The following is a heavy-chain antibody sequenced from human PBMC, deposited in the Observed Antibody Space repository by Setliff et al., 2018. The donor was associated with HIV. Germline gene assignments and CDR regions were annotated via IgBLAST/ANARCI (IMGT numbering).Heavy chain of an antibody. D-gene: IGHD2-15*01. CDR3: ARVHEAYCSGGSCYFFDY. CDR2: IYTSGST. CDR1: GGSISSHY. J-gene: IGHJ4*02. V-gene: IGHV4-4*08. Sequence: SETLSLTCTVSGGSISSHYWSWIRQPPGKGLEWIGHIYTSGSTNCNPSLKSRVTISVDTSKNQFSLQLSSVTAADTAVYYCARVHEAYCSGGSCYFFDYWGQGTLVTVSS.